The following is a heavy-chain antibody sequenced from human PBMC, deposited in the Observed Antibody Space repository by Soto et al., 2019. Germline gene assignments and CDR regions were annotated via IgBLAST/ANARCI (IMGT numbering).Heavy chain of an antibody. V-gene: IGHV3-23*01. CDR1: GFTFSSYA. Sequence: GESLKISCAASGFTFSSYAMSWVRQAPGKGLEWVSAISGSGGSTYYADSVKGRFTISRDNSKNTLYLQMNSLRAEDTAVYYCAKGLAATDYWRYYGMDVWGQGTTVTVSS. CDR2: ISGSGGST. D-gene: IGHD2-15*01. CDR3: AKGLAATDYWRYYGMDV. J-gene: IGHJ6*02.